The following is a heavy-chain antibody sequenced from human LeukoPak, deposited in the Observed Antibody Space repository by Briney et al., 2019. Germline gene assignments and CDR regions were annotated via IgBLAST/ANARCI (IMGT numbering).Heavy chain of an antibody. CDR3: AKGSYCSSTSCYTGAFDI. V-gene: IGHV3-53*01. D-gene: IGHD2-2*02. CDR2: IYSGGST. J-gene: IGHJ3*02. CDR1: GFTVSSNY. Sequence: GGSLRLSCAASGFTVSSNYMSWVRQAPGKGLEWVSVIYSGGSTYYADSVKGRFTISRDNSKTPLYLQINSLIAEDTAVYYCAKGSYCSSTSCYTGAFDIWGQGTMVTVSS.